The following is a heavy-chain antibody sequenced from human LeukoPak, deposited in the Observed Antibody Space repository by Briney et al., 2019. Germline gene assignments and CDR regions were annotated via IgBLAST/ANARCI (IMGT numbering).Heavy chain of an antibody. CDR1: GFTFTDYW. CDR2: INTDTRGT. J-gene: IGHJ4*02. D-gene: IGHD3-16*01. Sequence: PGGSLRLSCAASGFTFTDYWMHWVRHVPGKGLVWVSIINTDTRGTYYADSVKGRFTISRDNAKSILYLQMDSLRAEDTAVYYCARAGAYHFDNWGQGTLVTVSS. CDR3: ARAGAYHFDN. V-gene: IGHV3-74*01.